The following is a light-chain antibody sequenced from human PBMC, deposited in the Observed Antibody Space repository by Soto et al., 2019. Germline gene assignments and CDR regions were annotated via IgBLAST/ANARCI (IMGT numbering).Light chain of an antibody. CDR3: QKYSNNPPGYT. CDR2: AAS. J-gene: IGKJ2*01. Sequence: DIQMTQSPSSLSASVGDRVTITCRASQDINQFLAWFQQKPGKVPKLLIYAASTLQSGVPSRFSGSGSGTDFTLTISSLEPEDVAPYYCQKYSNNPPGYTFGQGTKLDIK. CDR1: QDINQF. V-gene: IGKV1-27*01.